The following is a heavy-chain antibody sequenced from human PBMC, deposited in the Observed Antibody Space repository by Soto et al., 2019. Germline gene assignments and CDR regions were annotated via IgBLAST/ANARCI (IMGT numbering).Heavy chain of an antibody. CDR1: GGTFSSYA. V-gene: IGHV1-69*01. D-gene: IGHD2-21*02. Sequence: QVQLVQSGAEVQKPGSSVKVSCKASGGTFSSYAISWVRQAPGQGLEWMGGIIPIFGTANYAQKFQGRVTITADESTSTAYMELSSLRSEDTAVYYCASGGAYCGGDCYHYWGQGTLVTVSS. J-gene: IGHJ4*02. CDR2: IIPIFGTA. CDR3: ASGGAYCGGDCYHY.